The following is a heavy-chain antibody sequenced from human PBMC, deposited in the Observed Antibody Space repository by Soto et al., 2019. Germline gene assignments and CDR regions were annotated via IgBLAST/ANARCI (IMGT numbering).Heavy chain of an antibody. CDR1: GGSFDDFY. Sequence: QVQLQQWGAGLLRPSETLSLTCAFYGGSFDDFYWSWVRQSPGKGLEWVGEISHDGGTNYSPSLARRVAISVGRSKNQFTLHLRSVTAADTGLYYCARGQLVWYGDLTPYHRDMDVWGQGTTVTVSS. D-gene: IGHD3-10*01. CDR2: ISHDGGT. V-gene: IGHV4-34*02. CDR3: ARGQLVWYGDLTPYHRDMDV. J-gene: IGHJ6*02.